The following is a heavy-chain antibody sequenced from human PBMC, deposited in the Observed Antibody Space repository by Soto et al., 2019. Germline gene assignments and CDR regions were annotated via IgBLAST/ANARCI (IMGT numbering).Heavy chain of an antibody. CDR3: AGEGLRSSSWV. J-gene: IGHJ6*04. CDR2: IIPIFGTA. CDR1: GVTFSSYA. Sequence: QVQLVQSGAEVKKPGSSVKVSCKASGVTFSSYAISWVRQAPGQGLEWMGGIIPIFGTANYAQKFQGRVTITADESTSKGYMELSSLTSEDRAVYCCAGEGLRSSSWVWGKGTTVTVSS. V-gene: IGHV1-69*01. D-gene: IGHD6-13*01.